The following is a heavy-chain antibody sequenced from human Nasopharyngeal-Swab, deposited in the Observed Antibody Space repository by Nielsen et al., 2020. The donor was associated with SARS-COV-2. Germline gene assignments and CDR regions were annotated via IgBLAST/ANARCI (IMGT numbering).Heavy chain of an antibody. CDR1: GFTFSSYW. D-gene: IGHD3-22*01. CDR3: ARSKISPSSYYDSSGYYGSYGMDV. V-gene: IGHV3-21*01. J-gene: IGHJ6*02. CDR2: ISFSSSYI. Sequence: GGSLRLSCAASGFTFSSYWMNWVRQAPAKGLEWVSSISFSSSYIYYADSVKGRFTLSRDNAKKSLYLQMNSLRAEDSAVYYCARSKISPSSYYDSSGYYGSYGMDVWGQGTTVTVSS.